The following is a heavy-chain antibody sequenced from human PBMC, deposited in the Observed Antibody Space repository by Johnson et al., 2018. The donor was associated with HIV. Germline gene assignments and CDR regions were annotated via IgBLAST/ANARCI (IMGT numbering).Heavy chain of an antibody. CDR3: ARDNEDIVLVGAFDI. CDR2: ISYDGSNK. Sequence: QVQLVESGGGLVQPGGSLRLSCAASGFSFSTYAMHWVRQAPGKGLEWLIVISYDGSNKYYADSVKGRFTISRDNSKNTLYLQMNSLRAEDTAVYYCARDNEDIVLVGAFDIWGQGTMVTVSS. D-gene: IGHD2-8*02. V-gene: IGHV3-30-3*01. CDR1: GFSFSTYA. J-gene: IGHJ3*02.